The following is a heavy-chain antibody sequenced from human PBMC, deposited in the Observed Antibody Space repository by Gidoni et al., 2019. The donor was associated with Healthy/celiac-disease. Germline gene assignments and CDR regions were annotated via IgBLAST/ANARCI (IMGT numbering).Heavy chain of an antibody. V-gene: IGHV4-34*01. D-gene: IGHD3-22*01. CDR2: INHSGST. CDR1: GGSFRGYY. Sequence: QVQLQQWGAGLLKPSETLSLTCAVYGGSFRGYYWSWIRQPPGKGLEWIGEINHSGSTNYNPSLKSRVTISVDTSKNRFSLRIRSVTAADTAVYYCARAPGRRGRASSGYYDVFDYWGQGTLVTVSS. CDR3: ARAPGRRGRASSGYYDVFDY. J-gene: IGHJ4*02.